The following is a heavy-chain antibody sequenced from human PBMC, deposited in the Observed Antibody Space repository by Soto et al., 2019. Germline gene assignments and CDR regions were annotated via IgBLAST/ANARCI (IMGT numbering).Heavy chain of an antibody. J-gene: IGHJ4*02. CDR3: AKEFGVAGSSYESFFDY. Sequence: QVQLVESGGGVVQPGGSLRLSCAASGFTLSSHGMQWVRQAPGKGLEWVAVVSYDGGTKYYADSVKGRFTISRDNSKNTLYLQMNSLRAEDTAVYYCAKEFGVAGSSYESFFDYWGQGTLVTVSS. CDR1: GFTLSSHG. V-gene: IGHV3-30*18. CDR2: VSYDGGTK. D-gene: IGHD5-18*01.